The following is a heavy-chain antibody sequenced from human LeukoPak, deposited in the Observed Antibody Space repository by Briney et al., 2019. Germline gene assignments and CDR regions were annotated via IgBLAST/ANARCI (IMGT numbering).Heavy chain of an antibody. D-gene: IGHD2-2*01. CDR2: ISGIGGRA. Sequence: GGSLRLSCAASGLTFSSYAMSWVRQAPGKGLEWVSGISGIGGRAFYADSVKGRFTISRDNSRNTLYLQMNSLRAEDTEVYSCARHRRYCSSNDCYCSGMDVWGQGTTVTVSS. CDR1: GLTFSSYA. J-gene: IGHJ6*02. V-gene: IGHV3-23*01. CDR3: ARHRRYCSSNDCYCSGMDV.